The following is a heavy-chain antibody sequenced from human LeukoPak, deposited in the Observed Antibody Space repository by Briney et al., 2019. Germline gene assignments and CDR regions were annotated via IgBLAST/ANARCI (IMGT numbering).Heavy chain of an antibody. Sequence: PSETLSLTCAIYSESFSGYFWSWIRQPPGKGLEWIGEINYSGSTNYNPSLKSRVTISVDTSKNQFSLKLSSVTAADTAVCYCARRSGSGYLLGYWGQGTLVTVSS. V-gene: IGHV4-34*01. CDR1: SESFSGYF. J-gene: IGHJ4*02. CDR2: INYSGST. D-gene: IGHD3-22*01. CDR3: ARRSGSGYLLGY.